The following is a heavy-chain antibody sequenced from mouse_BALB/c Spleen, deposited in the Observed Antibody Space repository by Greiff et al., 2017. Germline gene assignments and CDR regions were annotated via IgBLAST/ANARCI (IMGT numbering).Heavy chain of an antibody. CDR2: IWGDGST. J-gene: IGHJ4*01. V-gene: IGHV2-6-7*01. D-gene: IGHD2-14*01. CDR3: ARDRAYYRYDDAMDY. CDR1: GFSLTGYG. Sequence: VQRVESGPGLVAPSQSLSITCTVSGFSLTGYGVNWVRQPPGKGLEWLGMIWGDGSTDYNSALKSRLSISKDNSKSQVFLKMNSLQTDDTARYYCARDRAYYRYDDAMDYWGQGTSVTVSS.